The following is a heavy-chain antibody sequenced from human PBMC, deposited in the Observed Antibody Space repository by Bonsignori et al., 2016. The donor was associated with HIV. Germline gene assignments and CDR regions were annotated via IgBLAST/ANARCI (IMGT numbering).Heavy chain of an antibody. D-gene: IGHD3-10*01. CDR2: IKQDGSEK. CDR3: ARKTLVRGPYYFDY. J-gene: IGHJ4*02. Sequence: WIRQPPGKGLEWVANIKQDGSEKYYVDSVKGRFTISRDNAKNSLYLQMNSLRAEDTAVYYCARKTLVRGPYYFDYWGQGTLVTVSS. V-gene: IGHV3-7*01.